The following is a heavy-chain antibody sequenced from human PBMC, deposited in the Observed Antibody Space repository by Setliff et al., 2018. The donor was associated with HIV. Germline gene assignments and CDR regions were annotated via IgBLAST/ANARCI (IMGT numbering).Heavy chain of an antibody. CDR1: GGSISSHY. V-gene: IGHV4-59*11. J-gene: IGHJ6*04. Sequence: SETLSLTCTVSGGSISSHYWSWIRQPPGKGLEWIGYIYYSGSTNYNPSLKSRVTISVDTSKNQFSLKLSSVTAADTAVYYCARDGGAARPVDVWGKGTTVTVSS. CDR2: IYYSGST. CDR3: ARDGGAARPVDV. D-gene: IGHD6-6*01.